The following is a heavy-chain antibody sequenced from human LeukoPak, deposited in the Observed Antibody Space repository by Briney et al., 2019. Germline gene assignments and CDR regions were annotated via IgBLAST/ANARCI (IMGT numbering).Heavy chain of an antibody. CDR3: ARRTAYCGGDCYSGAIDP. CDR2: IYYSGSA. V-gene: IGHV4-39*01. Sequence: SETLSLTCTVSGGSVNSGTYYWSWIRQPPGKGLEWIGNIYYSGSAYYNPSLKSRVTMSVDTSKNQFSLKLSSVTAADTAVYYCARRTAYCGGDCYSGAIDPWGQGTLVTVSS. CDR1: GGSVNSGTYY. J-gene: IGHJ5*02. D-gene: IGHD2-21*01.